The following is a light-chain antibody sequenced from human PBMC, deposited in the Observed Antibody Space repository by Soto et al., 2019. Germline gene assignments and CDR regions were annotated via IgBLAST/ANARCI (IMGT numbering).Light chain of an antibody. CDR2: RNN. V-gene: IGLV1-47*01. CDR1: TSNIGSNY. CDR3: ATWDDSLNGFYV. Sequence: QSFLTQPPSASGTPGQGVTISCAGSTSNIGSNYVYWYQQLPGTAPKLLIYRNNQRPSGVPDRFSGSKSGTSASLAISGLRSDDEADYFCATWDDSLNGFYVFGTGTKV. J-gene: IGLJ1*01.